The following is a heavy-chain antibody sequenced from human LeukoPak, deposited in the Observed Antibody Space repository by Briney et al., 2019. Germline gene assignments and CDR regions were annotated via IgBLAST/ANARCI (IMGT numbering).Heavy chain of an antibody. CDR2: INPSGGST. Sequence: ASVKVSRKASGYTFTSYYMHWVRQAPGQGLEWMGIINPSGGSTSYAQKFQGRVTMTRDTSTSTVYMELSSLRSEDTAVYYCAIGAVVPAAMTVRYYYYGMDVWGQGTTVTVSS. J-gene: IGHJ6*02. CDR3: AIGAVVPAAMTVRYYYYGMDV. V-gene: IGHV1-46*01. CDR1: GYTFTSYY. D-gene: IGHD2-2*01.